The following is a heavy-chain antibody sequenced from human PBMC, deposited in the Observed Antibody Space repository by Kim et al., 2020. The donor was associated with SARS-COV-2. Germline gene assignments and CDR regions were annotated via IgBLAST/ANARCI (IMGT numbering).Heavy chain of an antibody. CDR3: GRLDFGDDY. D-gene: IGHD4-17*01. J-gene: IGHJ4*02. CDR2: GYP. V-gene: IGHV3-53*01. Sequence: GYPYYADSVKGRFTISRDTSESTLYLQMNSPRADDTAVYYCGRLDFGDDYWGQGTLVTVSS.